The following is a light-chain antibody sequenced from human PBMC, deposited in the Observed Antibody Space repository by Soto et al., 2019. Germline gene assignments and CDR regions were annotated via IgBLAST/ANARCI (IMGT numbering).Light chain of an antibody. V-gene: IGLV1-44*01. Sequence: QSVLTQPPSASATLGQRVTISCSGSSSNIGSNTVNWYQQLPGTAPKLLIYSNNHRRSGVPVPVCGSESCTSASLALSGLQSEDEDEYYCAAWDDSLNVRVFGGGTKLTVL. CDR3: AAWDDSLNVRV. CDR2: SNN. CDR1: SSNIGSNT. J-gene: IGLJ3*02.